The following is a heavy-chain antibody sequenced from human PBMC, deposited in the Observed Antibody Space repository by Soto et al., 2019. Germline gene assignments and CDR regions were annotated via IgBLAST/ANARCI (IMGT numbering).Heavy chain of an antibody. V-gene: IGHV4-34*01. J-gene: IGHJ4*02. Sequence: SETLSLTCAVYGGSFSGYDWSWIRQPPGKGLEWIGEINHSGSTNYNPSLKSRVTISVDTSKNQFSLKLSSVTAADTAVYYCARGFFFGDPSWGQGTLVTSSS. CDR3: ARGFFFGDPS. D-gene: IGHD4-17*01. CDR2: INHSGST. CDR1: GGSFSGYD.